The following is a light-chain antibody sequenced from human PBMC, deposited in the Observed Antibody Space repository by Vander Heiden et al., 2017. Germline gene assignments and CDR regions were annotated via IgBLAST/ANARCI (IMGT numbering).Light chain of an antibody. CDR1: QSPVSSDGNTY. V-gene: IGKV2-30*01. CDR2: KVS. J-gene: IGKJ2*01. CDR3: MQGTHWPPYT. Sequence: DVVMTQSPLSLPVTLGQPASISCTSRQSPVSSDGNTYLNWFQQRPGQTPRRLIYKVSNRDSGVPDRCSGSGSGTDFTLKISRVEAEDVGVYYCMQGTHWPPYTFGQGTKLEIK.